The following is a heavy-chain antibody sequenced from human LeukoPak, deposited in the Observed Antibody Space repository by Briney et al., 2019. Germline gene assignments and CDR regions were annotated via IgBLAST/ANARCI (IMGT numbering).Heavy chain of an antibody. CDR2: IRYDGSDK. CDR3: AKGQIQLWQGGDY. Sequence: GGSLRLSCAASGFTFSNYGMHWVRQAPGKGLEWVTFIRYDGSDKYYADSVKGRFTISRDNFKNTLYLQMNSLRTEDTAVYYCAKGQIQLWQGGDYWGQGTLVTVSS. J-gene: IGHJ4*02. V-gene: IGHV3-30*02. D-gene: IGHD5-18*01. CDR1: GFTFSNYG.